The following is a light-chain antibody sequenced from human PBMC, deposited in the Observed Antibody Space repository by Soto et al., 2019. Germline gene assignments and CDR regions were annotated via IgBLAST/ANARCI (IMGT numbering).Light chain of an antibody. J-gene: IGLJ3*02. V-gene: IGLV2-14*02. CDR2: EAD. Sequence: QSALTQPASVSGSPGQSITISCTGANSDVGRYNLISWYQQRPGKAPQLIIYEADKRPPGVSNRFSGSKSGNTASLTISGLQADDEADYYCSSYTGSSTLVFGGGTKLTVL. CDR3: SSYTGSSTLV. CDR1: NSDVGRYNL.